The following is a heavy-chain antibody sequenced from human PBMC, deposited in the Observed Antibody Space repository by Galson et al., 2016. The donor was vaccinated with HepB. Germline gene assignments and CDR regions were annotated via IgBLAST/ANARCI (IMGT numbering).Heavy chain of an antibody. D-gene: IGHD5-12*01. CDR1: GFTFNYYG. CDR3: VRGAGGYAPHFDY. CDR2: ISSHNSNI. V-gene: IGHV3-21*01. Sequence: SLRLSCAASGFTFNYYGMIWVRQAPGKGLEWVSFISSHNSNIYYADSASGRFTIPRDNAYNSLYSQMNSLRVEDTAVYYCVRGAGGYAPHFDYWGQGTLVTVSS. J-gene: IGHJ4*02.